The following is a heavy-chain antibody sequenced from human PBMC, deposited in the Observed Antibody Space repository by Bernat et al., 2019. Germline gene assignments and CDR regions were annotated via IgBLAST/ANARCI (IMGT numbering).Heavy chain of an antibody. CDR1: GGSISSGGYY. CDR3: ARCYDFWSGYYLSFDY. V-gene: IGHV4-31*03. D-gene: IGHD3-3*01. CDR2: IYYSGST. J-gene: IGHJ4*02. Sequence: VPLQESGPGLVKPSQTLSLTCTVSGGSISSGGYYWSWIRQHPGKGLEWIGYIYYSGSTYYNPSLKSRVTISVDTSKNQFSLKLSSVTAADTAVYYCARCYDFWSGYYLSFDYWGQGTLVTVSS.